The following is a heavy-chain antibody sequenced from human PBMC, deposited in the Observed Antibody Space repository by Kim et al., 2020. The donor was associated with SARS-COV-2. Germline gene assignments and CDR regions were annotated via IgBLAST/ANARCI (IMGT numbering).Heavy chain of an antibody. Sequence: KFRGRVTIPADKSTSTADMEWSSLRAEDTAVYYCARVPCGGDCYSAPFDYWGQGTLVTVSS. V-gene: IGHV1-69*04. D-gene: IGHD2-21*02. CDR3: ARVPCGGDCYSAPFDY. J-gene: IGHJ4*02.